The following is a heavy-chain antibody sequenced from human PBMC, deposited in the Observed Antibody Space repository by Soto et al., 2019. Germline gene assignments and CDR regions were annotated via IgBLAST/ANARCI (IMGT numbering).Heavy chain of an antibody. CDR3: AKADDYNYGGSGGQNDF. J-gene: IGHJ4*02. D-gene: IGHD4-4*01. Sequence: GASVKVSCKASGYTFTSYGISWVRQAPGQGLEWMGWISAYNGNTNYAQKLQGRVTMTTDNAKSTLYLQMNSLGADDTAVYFCAKADDYNYGGSGGQNDFWGQGTLVTVSS. CDR2: ISAYNGNT. V-gene: IGHV1-18*01. CDR1: GYTFTSYG.